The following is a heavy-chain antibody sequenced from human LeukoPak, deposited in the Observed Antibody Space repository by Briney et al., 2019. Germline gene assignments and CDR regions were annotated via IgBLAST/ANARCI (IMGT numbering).Heavy chain of an antibody. D-gene: IGHD3-22*01. CDR3: TRLFYNDSSGDPDTFDM. CDR1: GGSITSHY. J-gene: IGHJ3*02. CDR2: IYYSGRT. Sequence: KPSETLSLTCSVSGGSITSHYWSWIRQAPGKGLEWIAFIYYSGRTKYNPSLQSRVTISLDTSEKKFSLKLTSVTAADTAVYYCTRLFYNDSSGDPDTFDMWGQGTVVTVSS. V-gene: IGHV4-59*08.